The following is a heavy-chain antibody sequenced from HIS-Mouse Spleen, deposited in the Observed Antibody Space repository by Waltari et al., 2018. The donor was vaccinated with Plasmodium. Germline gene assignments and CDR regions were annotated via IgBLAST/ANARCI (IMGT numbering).Heavy chain of an antibody. V-gene: IGHV4-59*01. J-gene: IGHJ3*02. Sequence: QVQLPESGPGLVKPWRTLSLTCPVSGGSIGVYYWSWIRQPPGKGLEWIGYIYYSGSTNYNPSLKSRVTISVDTSKNQFSLKLSSVTAADTAVYYCARVGRRIWGAFDIWGQGTMVTVSS. CDR3: ARVGRRIWGAFDI. CDR2: IYYSGST. CDR1: GGSIGVYY. D-gene: IGHD3-16*01.